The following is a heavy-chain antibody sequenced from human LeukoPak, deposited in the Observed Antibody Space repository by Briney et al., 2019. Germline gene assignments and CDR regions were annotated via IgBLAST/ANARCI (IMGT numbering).Heavy chain of an antibody. CDR3: ARALLSGYESWGGEGFDY. V-gene: IGHV4-38-2*02. J-gene: IGHJ4*02. CDR2: IYYSGST. Sequence: PSETLSLTCTVSGYSISSGYYWGWIRQPPGKGLEWIGSIYYSGSTNYNPSLKSRVTISVDTSKNQFSLKLSSVTAADTAVYYCARALLSGYESWGGEGFDYWGQGTLVTVSS. D-gene: IGHD3-22*01. CDR1: GYSISSGYY.